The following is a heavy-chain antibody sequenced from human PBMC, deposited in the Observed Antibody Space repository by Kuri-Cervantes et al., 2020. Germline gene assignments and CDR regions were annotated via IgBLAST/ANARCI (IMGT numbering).Heavy chain of an antibody. V-gene: IGHV3-30*03. Sequence: GESLTLSCAASGFTFSSYGMHWVRQAPGKGLEWVAVISYDGSNKYYADSVKGRFTISRDNSKNTLYLQMNSLRAEDTAVYYCARPSGDGGNPYYGMDVWGQGTTVTVSS. CDR2: ISYDGSNK. J-gene: IGHJ6*02. CDR3: ARPSGDGGNPYYGMDV. D-gene: IGHD4-23*01. CDR1: GFTFSSYG.